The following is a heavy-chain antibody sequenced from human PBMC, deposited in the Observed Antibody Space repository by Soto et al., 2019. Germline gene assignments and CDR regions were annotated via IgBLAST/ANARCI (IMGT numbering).Heavy chain of an antibody. CDR1: GGSVSSGSYY. Sequence: KASETLSLTCTVSGGSVSSGSYYWSWIRQPPGKGLEWIGYIYYSGSTNYNPSLKSRVTISVDTSKNQFSLKLSSVTAADTAVYYCARDAGKYSSDEYYFDYWGQGTLVTVSS. J-gene: IGHJ4*02. D-gene: IGHD6-19*01. CDR2: IYYSGST. V-gene: IGHV4-61*01. CDR3: ARDAGKYSSDEYYFDY.